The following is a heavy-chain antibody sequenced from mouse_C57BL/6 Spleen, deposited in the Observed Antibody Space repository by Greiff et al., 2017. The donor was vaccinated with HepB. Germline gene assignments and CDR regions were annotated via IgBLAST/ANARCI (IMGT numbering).Heavy chain of an antibody. D-gene: IGHD1-1*01. CDR2: INPGSGGT. CDR1: GYAFTNYL. CDR3: ARESGRTYAMDY. Sequence: QVQLQQSGAELVRPGTSVKVSCKASGYAFTNYLIEWVKQRPGQGLEWIGVINPGSGGTNYNEKFKGKATLTADKSSSTAYMQLSSLTSEDSAVYFCARESGRTYAMDYWGQGTSVTVSS. J-gene: IGHJ4*01. V-gene: IGHV1-54*01.